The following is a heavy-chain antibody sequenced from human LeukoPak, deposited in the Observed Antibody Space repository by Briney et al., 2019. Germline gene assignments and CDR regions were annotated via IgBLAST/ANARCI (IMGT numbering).Heavy chain of an antibody. D-gene: IGHD3-10*01. V-gene: IGHV4-39*07. CDR1: GGSISSSSYS. CDR2: IYYSGST. CDR3: ARDNLPAEEFLYYYYYMDV. Sequence: SETLSLTCTVSGGSISSSSYSWGWIRQPPGKGLEWIGSIYYSGSTYYNPSLKSRVTISVDTSKNQFSLKLSSVTAADTAVYYCARDNLPAEEFLYYYYYMDVWGKGTTVTVSS. J-gene: IGHJ6*03.